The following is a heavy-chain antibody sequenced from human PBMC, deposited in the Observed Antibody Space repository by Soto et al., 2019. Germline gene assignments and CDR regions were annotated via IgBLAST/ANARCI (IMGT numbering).Heavy chain of an antibody. D-gene: IGHD1-26*01. Sequence: EVQLVESGGGSVQPGESLRLSYAASGFSLRDYDMHWVRQRTGKGLEWVSALGAARDPYDVGSVKGRFSASRDNAQYSCFLQMMNLRVDDTAVYFCARAYLGRLPRRAVYYYAMDVWGRGTTVTVSS. CDR2: LGAARDP. CDR3: ARAYLGRLPRRAVYYYAMDV. J-gene: IGHJ6*02. CDR1: GFSLRDYD. V-gene: IGHV3-13*05.